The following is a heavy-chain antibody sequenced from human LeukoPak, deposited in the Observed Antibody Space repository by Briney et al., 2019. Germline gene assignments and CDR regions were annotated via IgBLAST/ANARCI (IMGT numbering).Heavy chain of an antibody. CDR3: AAEDDFLTGYYDFDY. Sequence: ASVKVSGKASGFTFARSAVQWVRQARGQRPEWIGWIVIANGNTNYAQKFQERLTITRDMSTSTAYMELSSLRSEDTAVYYCAAEDDFLTGYYDFDYWGQGTVVTVSS. V-gene: IGHV1-58*01. CDR1: GFTFARSA. CDR2: IVIANGNT. D-gene: IGHD3-9*01. J-gene: IGHJ4*02.